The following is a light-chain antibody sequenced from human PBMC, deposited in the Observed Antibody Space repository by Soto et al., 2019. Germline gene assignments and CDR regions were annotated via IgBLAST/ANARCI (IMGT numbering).Light chain of an antibody. J-gene: IGKJ5*01. CDR3: QQRSNWPPIT. Sequence: EIVLTQSPGTLSLSPGERATLSCRVSQSVSSYLAWYQQKPGQAPRLLIYDASNRATGIPARFSGSGSGTDFTLTISSLEPEDFAVYYCQQRSNWPPITFGQGTRLEI. CDR1: QSVSSY. V-gene: IGKV3-11*01. CDR2: DAS.